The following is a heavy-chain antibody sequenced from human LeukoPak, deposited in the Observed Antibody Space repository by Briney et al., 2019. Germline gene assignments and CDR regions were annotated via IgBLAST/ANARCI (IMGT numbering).Heavy chain of an antibody. Sequence: RTGGSLRLSCAASKFTFSSYSMNWVRQAPGKGLEWVSSINSYSSYIYYADSVKGRFTISRDNSKSTLYIQMNSLRAEDTAVYYCARAKPKNMVRGLIMRRESRYYFDYWGQGTLVTVSS. CDR2: INSYSSYI. V-gene: IGHV3-21*04. J-gene: IGHJ4*02. D-gene: IGHD3-10*01. CDR1: KFTFSSYS. CDR3: ARAKPKNMVRGLIMRRESRYYFDY.